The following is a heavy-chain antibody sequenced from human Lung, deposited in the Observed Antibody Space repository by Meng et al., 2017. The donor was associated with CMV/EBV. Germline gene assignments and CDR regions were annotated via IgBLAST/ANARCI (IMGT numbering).Heavy chain of an antibody. D-gene: IGHD2-2*01. J-gene: IGHJ4*02. CDR3: ARVSCSSTSCYDY. Sequence: ESLKISCTVSGYSIGSGYYWGWIRQPPGKGLEWIGSIYHSGSTYYNPSLKSRVTISVDTSKNQFSLKLSSVTAADTAVYYCARVSCSSTSCYDYWGQGTXVTVSS. V-gene: IGHV4-38-2*02. CDR2: IYHSGST. CDR1: GYSIGSGYY.